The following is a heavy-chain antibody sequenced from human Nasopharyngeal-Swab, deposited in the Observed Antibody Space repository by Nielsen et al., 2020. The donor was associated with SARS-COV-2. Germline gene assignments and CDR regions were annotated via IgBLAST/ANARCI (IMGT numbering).Heavy chain of an antibody. CDR2: IYYSGST. CDR1: GGSISSYY. Sequence: SETPSLTCTVSGGSISSYYWSWIRQPPGKGLEWIGYIYYSGSTNYNPSLKSRVTISVDTSKNQFSLKLSSVTAADTAVYYCARGGSSSWYVDYYFDYWGQGTLVTVSS. J-gene: IGHJ4*02. CDR3: ARGGSSSWYVDYYFDY. D-gene: IGHD6-13*01. V-gene: IGHV4-59*01.